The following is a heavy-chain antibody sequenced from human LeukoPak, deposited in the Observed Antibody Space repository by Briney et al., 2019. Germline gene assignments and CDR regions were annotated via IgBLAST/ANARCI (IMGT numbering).Heavy chain of an antibody. Sequence: GGSLRLSCAASGFTVSSIYMSWVRQAPGKGLECVSVIYSSGSTYYADSVKGRFTISRDNAKNSLYLQMNSLRAEDTALYYCAKVQYYYGSGSPFDLWGRGTLVTVSS. J-gene: IGHJ2*01. D-gene: IGHD3-10*01. CDR2: IYSSGST. CDR3: AKVQYYYGSGSPFDL. CDR1: GFTVSSIY. V-gene: IGHV3-53*05.